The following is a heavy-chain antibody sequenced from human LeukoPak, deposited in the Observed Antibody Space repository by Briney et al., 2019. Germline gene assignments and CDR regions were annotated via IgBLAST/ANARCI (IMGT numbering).Heavy chain of an antibody. CDR2: IYHSGST. D-gene: IGHD3-22*01. CDR1: GGSISSGGYY. Sequence: SETLSPTCTVSGGSISSGGYYWSWIRQHPGKGLEWIGYIYHSGSTYYNPSLKSRVTISVDTSKNQFSLKLSSVTAADTAVYYCARFRTYYYDSSGYIQAFDIWGQGTMVTVSS. J-gene: IGHJ3*02. CDR3: ARFRTYYYDSSGYIQAFDI. V-gene: IGHV4-31*03.